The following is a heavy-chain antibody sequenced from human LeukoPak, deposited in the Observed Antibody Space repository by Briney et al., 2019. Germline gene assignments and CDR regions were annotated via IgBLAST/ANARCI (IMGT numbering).Heavy chain of an antibody. J-gene: IGHJ4*02. CDR1: GFTFSSYG. V-gene: IGHV3-30*18. D-gene: IGHD6-13*01. CDR3: AKDRFDSLLTAAGKY. CDR2: ISYGGSNK. Sequence: PGRSLRLSCAASGFTFSSYGMHWVRQAPGKGLEWVAVISYGGSNKYYADSVKGRFTISRDNSKNTLYLQMNSLRAEDTAVYYCAKDRFDSLLTAAGKYWGQGTLVTVSS.